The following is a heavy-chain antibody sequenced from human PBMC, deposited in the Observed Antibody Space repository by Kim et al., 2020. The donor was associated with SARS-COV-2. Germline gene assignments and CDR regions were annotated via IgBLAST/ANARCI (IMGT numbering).Heavy chain of an antibody. CDR3: ARDLQQLVRTTYYYYYGMDV. J-gene: IGHJ6*02. CDR2: ISSSSSTI. Sequence: GGSLRLSCAASGFTFSSYSMNWVRQAPGKGLEWVSYISSSSSTIYYADSVKGRFTISRDNAKNSLYLQMNSLRDEDTAVYYCARDLQQLVRTTYYYYYGMDVWGQGTTVTVSS. CDR1: GFTFSSYS. D-gene: IGHD6-13*01. V-gene: IGHV3-48*02.